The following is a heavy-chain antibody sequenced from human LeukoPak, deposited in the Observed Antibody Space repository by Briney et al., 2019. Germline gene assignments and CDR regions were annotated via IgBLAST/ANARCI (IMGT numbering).Heavy chain of an antibody. V-gene: IGHV1-69*04. Sequence: SSVKVSCKASGGTFSSYAISWVRQAPGQGLEWMGRIIPILGITNYAQKFQGRVTITADKSTSTAYMELSSLRSDDTAVYYCARDPSGGYVPYFDYWGQGTLVTVSS. CDR3: ARDPSGGYVPYFDY. CDR2: IIPILGIT. J-gene: IGHJ4*02. CDR1: GGTFSSYA. D-gene: IGHD3-16*01.